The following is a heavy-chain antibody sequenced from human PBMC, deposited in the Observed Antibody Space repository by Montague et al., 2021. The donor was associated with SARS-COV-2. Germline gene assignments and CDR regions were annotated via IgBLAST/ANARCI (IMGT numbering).Heavy chain of an antibody. J-gene: IGHJ4*02. CDR1: GDSISSYY. CDR2: IYYSGST. V-gene: IGHV4-59*08. D-gene: IGHD5-18*01. Sequence: SETLSLTCTVSGDSISSYYWSWIRQSPGKGLEWIGYIYYSGSTNYNPSLKSRVTIPVDTSKNQFSLKLRSVTAADTAVYYCARGQLWFDYWGQGTLVTVSS. CDR3: ARGQLWFDY.